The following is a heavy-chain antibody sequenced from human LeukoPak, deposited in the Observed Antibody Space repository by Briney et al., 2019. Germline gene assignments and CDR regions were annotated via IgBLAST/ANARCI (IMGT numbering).Heavy chain of an antibody. CDR3: ARRGLTSSSWYGGYYGMDV. CDR2: INPSGGST. CDR1: GYTFTSYY. Sequence: GASVKVSCKASGYTFTSYYMHWVRQAPGQGLKWMGIINPSGGSTSYAQKFQGRVTMTRDTSTSTVYMELSSLRSEDTAVYYCARRGLTSSSWYGGYYGMDVWGQGTTVTVSS. J-gene: IGHJ6*02. D-gene: IGHD6-13*01. V-gene: IGHV1-46*01.